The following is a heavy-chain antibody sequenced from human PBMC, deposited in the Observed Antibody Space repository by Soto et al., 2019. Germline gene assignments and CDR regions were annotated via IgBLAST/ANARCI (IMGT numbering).Heavy chain of an antibody. Sequence: GGSLRLSCAASGFTFRTYAMSWVRQAPGKGLEWVSAISGSGGSTYYADSVKGRFTISRDNSKNTLYLQMNSLRAEDTAVYYCAKADYGDQYYFDYWGQGTLVTVSS. CDR2: ISGSGGST. J-gene: IGHJ4*02. D-gene: IGHD4-17*01. CDR3: AKADYGDQYYFDY. CDR1: GFTFRTYA. V-gene: IGHV3-23*01.